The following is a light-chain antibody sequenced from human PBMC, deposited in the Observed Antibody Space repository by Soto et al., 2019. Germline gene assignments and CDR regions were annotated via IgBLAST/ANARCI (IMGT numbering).Light chain of an antibody. Sequence: QLVLTQPPSVSGAPGQRVTISCTGSSSNIGAGYDVYWYQQLPGTAPKLLIYHNSNRPSGVPDRFSGSKSGTSASLAITGLQAEDEADYYCQSYDSSLSGSRVFGTGTKVTVL. CDR1: SSNIGAGYD. CDR2: HNS. V-gene: IGLV1-40*01. J-gene: IGLJ1*01. CDR3: QSYDSSLSGSRV.